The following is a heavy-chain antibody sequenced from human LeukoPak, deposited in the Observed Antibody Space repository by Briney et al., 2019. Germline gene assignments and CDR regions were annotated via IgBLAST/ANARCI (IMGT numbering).Heavy chain of an antibody. V-gene: IGHV3-20*04. CDR2: INWNGGST. J-gene: IGHJ6*03. CDR3: ARVVVVPAAIGYYYYYMDV. D-gene: IGHD2-2*01. CDR1: GFTFDDYG. Sequence: GGSLRLSCAASGFTFDDYGMSWVRHAQGKGLEWVSGINWNGGSTGYADSVKGRFTISRDNAKNSLYLQMNSLRAEDTALYYCARVVVVPAAIGYYYYYMDVWGKGTTVTVSS.